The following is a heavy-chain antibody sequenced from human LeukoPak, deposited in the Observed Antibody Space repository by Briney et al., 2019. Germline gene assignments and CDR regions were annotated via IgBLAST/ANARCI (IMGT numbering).Heavy chain of an antibody. D-gene: IGHD3-22*01. V-gene: IGHV3-9*01. J-gene: IGHJ4*02. CDR1: GFTFDDYA. CDR2: ISWNSGSI. Sequence: GGSLRLSCAASGFTFDDYAMHWVRQAPGKGLEWVSGISWNSGSIGYADSVKGRFTISRDNAKNSLYLQMNSLRAEDTALYYCAKVALSDYYDSSGCYRYFDYWGQGTLVTVSS. CDR3: AKVALSDYYDSSGCYRYFDY.